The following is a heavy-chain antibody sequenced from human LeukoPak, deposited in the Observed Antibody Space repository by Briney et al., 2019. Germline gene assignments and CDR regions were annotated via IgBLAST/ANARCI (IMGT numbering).Heavy chain of an antibody. CDR1: GASVSSGPYY. J-gene: IGHJ2*01. CDR2: ISYSGTT. Sequence: PSETLSLTCSVSGASVSSGPYYWGWIRQPPGMGLEWVASISYSGTTYYHPSLESRVTISVDTSKNQFSLRLNSVTATDTAVYYCIPYYYDSSRRWYFDLWGHGTLVTVSS. V-gene: IGHV4-39*01. CDR3: IPYYYDSSRRWYFDL. D-gene: IGHD3-22*01.